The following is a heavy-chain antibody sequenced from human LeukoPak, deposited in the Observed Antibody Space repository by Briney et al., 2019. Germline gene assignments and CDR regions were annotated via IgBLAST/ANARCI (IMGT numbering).Heavy chain of an antibody. CDR2: IIGNAATI. CDR1: GFTFGTYA. V-gene: IGHV3-23*01. J-gene: IGHJ4*02. CDR3: VKDRTPDGYYSVDY. D-gene: IGHD3-3*01. Sequence: AGGSRRLSCTASGFTFGTYAMNWVRQAPGKGLQWVALIIGNAATIAYADSVRGRFTISRDNSKNTLYLQMNSLRVEDTVVYYCVKDRTPDGYYSVDYWGQGILVTVSS.